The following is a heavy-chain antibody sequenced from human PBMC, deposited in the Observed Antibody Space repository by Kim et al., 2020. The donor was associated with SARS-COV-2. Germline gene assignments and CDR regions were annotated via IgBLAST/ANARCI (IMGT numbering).Heavy chain of an antibody. D-gene: IGHD3-10*01. Sequence: GGSLRLSCAASGFTLGDYAMHWVRQAPGKGLEWVAGISWNSGSIGYADSVKGRFTISRDNAKNSLYLQLNSLRPEDTALYHCAKEMSGSRSHYNGGGGMDVWGQGTTVTVSS. CDR3: AKEMSGSRSHYNGGGGMDV. CDR2: ISWNSGSI. V-gene: IGHV3-9*01. CDR1: GFTLGDYA. J-gene: IGHJ6*02.